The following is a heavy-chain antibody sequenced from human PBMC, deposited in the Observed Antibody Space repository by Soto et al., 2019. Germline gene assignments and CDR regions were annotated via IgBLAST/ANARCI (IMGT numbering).Heavy chain of an antibody. V-gene: IGHV1-18*01. Sequence: GASVKVSCKASGYTFTSYGISWVRQAPGKGIEWMGWISAYNGNTNYAQKLQGRVTMTTDTSTSTAYMELRSLRSDDTAVYYCAREYGSGSYYNNYYYYYMDVWGKGTTVTVSS. CDR3: AREYGSGSYYNNYYYYYMDV. J-gene: IGHJ6*03. CDR2: ISAYNGNT. CDR1: GYTFTSYG. D-gene: IGHD3-10*01.